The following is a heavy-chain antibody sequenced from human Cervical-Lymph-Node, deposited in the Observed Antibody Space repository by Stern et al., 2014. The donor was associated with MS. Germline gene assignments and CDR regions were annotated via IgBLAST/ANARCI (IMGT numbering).Heavy chain of an antibody. Sequence: QDQLVQSGAEVKKPGAPVKVSCKASGYTFSNNALHWGRQAPGQRLEWMGWIIGGNGDTKYSQRLQGRVTFTRDTSGSSAYMERRNLRYEDTAVYYCASPPRGDDSTGYYLDYWGQGTLVSVSS. CDR3: ASPPRGDDSTGYYLDY. D-gene: IGHD3-22*01. CDR1: GYTFSNNA. J-gene: IGHJ4*02. CDR2: IIGGNGDT. V-gene: IGHV1-3*01.